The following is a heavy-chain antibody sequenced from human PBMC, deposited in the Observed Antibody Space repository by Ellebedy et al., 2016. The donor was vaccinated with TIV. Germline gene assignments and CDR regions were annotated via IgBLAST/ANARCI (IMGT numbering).Heavy chain of an antibody. CDR2: IYYTGST. Sequence: GSLRLSXAVYGGSFSSYYWSWIRKPPGKGLEWIGYIYYTGSTNYNPSLKSRVTVAVDTTKNQFSLKPSSVTAADTAVYYCGRRRGGHSGLIDYWGQGTLVTVSS. CDR1: GGSFSSYY. V-gene: IGHV4-59*08. D-gene: IGHD4-23*01. CDR3: GRRRGGHSGLIDY. J-gene: IGHJ4*02.